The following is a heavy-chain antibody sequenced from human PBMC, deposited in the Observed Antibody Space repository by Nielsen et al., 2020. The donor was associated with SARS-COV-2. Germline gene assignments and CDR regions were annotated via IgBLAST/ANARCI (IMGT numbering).Heavy chain of an antibody. D-gene: IGHD3-10*01. CDR1: GGSFRGYY. J-gene: IGHJ5*02. CDR3: ARLWFGGGWFDP. V-gene: IGHV4-34*01. CDR2: INHSGST. Sequence: SETLSLTCAVYGGSFRGYYWSWIRQPPGKGLEWIGEINHSGSTYNNPSLKSRVTISVDRSKNQFSLKLSSVTAADTAVYYCARLWFGGGWFDPWGQGTLVTVSS.